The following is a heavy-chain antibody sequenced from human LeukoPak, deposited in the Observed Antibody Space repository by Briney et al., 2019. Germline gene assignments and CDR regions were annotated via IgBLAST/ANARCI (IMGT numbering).Heavy chain of an antibody. Sequence: PSETLSLTCTVSGYSISSGYYWGWIRQPPGKGLEWIGSIYHSGSTYYNPSLKSRVTISVDTSKNQFSLKLSSVTAADTAVYYCARDDSSGWYDYWGQGTLVTVFS. CDR3: ARDDSSGWYDY. CDR1: GYSISSGYY. V-gene: IGHV4-38-2*02. D-gene: IGHD3-22*01. J-gene: IGHJ4*02. CDR2: IYHSGST.